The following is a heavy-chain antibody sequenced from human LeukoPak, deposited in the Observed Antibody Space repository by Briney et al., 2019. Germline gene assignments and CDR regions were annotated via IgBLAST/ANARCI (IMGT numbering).Heavy chain of an antibody. D-gene: IGHD6-19*01. CDR3: ARRRGWYYFDY. CDR2: INHSGST. CDR1: GGSFSGYY. Sequence: RPSETLSLTCAVYGGSFSGYYWSWIRQPPGKGLEWIGEINHSGSTNYNPSLKSRVTISVDTSKNQFSLKLSSVTAADTAVYYCARRRGWYYFDYWGQGTLVTVSS. V-gene: IGHV4-34*01. J-gene: IGHJ4*02.